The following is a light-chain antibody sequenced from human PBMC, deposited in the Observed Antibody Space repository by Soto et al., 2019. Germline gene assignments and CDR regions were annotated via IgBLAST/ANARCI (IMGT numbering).Light chain of an antibody. CDR1: NIGSES. V-gene: IGLV3-21*04. J-gene: IGLJ2*01. CDR2: YDS. Sequence: SYELTQPPSVSVAPGKTATITCGGNNIGSESVHWYQQRPGQAPVLVISYDSDRPSGIPERFSGSNSGNTATLTISRVEAGDEADYYCQVWDTNVVLGGGTKVTVL. CDR3: QVWDTNVV.